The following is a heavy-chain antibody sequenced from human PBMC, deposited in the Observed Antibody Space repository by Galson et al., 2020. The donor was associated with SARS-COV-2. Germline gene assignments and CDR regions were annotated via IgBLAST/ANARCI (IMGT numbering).Heavy chain of an antibody. V-gene: IGHV3-23*01. CDR3: ASSGARPKQSVIWQILIDVC. D-gene: IGHD3-10*01. CDR2: ITGNGANT. J-gene: IGHJ4*02. CDR1: GLTFSSYT. Sequence: GESLKISCAASGLTFSSYTMTWVRQAPGTGLEWVSPITGNGANTYYADSVKGRFTMSRNNSKYTLYLQMNSLRAEDTAVYYCASSGARPKQSVIWQILIDVCCGQGTLVTVSS.